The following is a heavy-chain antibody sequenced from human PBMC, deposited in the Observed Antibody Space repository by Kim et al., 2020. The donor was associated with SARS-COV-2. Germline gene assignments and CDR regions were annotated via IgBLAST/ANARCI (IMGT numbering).Heavy chain of an antibody. CDR2: ISSSGSTI. V-gene: IGHV3-11*01. J-gene: IGHJ6*02. D-gene: IGHD6-13*01. CDR1: GFTFSDYY. Sequence: GGSLRLSCAASGFTFSDYYMSWIRQAPGKGLEWVSYISSSGSTIYYADSVKGRFTISRDNAKNSLYLQMNSLRAEDTAVYYCARDRQMYRGSWFTKPYYYYGMDVWGQGTTVTVSS. CDR3: ARDRQMYRGSWFTKPYYYYGMDV.